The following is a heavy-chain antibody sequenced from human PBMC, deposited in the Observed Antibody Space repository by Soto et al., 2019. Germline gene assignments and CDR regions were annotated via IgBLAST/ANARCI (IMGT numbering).Heavy chain of an antibody. J-gene: IGHJ6*02. V-gene: IGHV3-33*01. CDR3: ARDGSEWLGNYGMDV. CDR2: IWYDGSNK. CDR1: GFTFSSYG. Sequence: VGSLRISCAASGFTFSSYGMHWVRQAPGKGLEWVAVIWYDGSNKYYADSVKGRFTISRDNSKNTLYLQMNSLRAEDTAVYYCARDGSEWLGNYGMDVWGQGTTVTVSS. D-gene: IGHD6-19*01.